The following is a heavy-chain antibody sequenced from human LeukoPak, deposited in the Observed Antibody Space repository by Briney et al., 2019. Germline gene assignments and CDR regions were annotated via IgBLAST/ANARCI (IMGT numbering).Heavy chain of an antibody. D-gene: IGHD3-22*01. Sequence: GASLRLSCAASGFTFSSYAMSWVRQAPGKGLEWVSAISGSGGSTYYADSVKGRFTISRDNSKNTLYLQMNSLRAEDTAVYYCAKDLTYYYDSSGNHYWGQGTLVTVSS. J-gene: IGHJ4*02. V-gene: IGHV3-23*01. CDR1: GFTFSSYA. CDR3: AKDLTYYYDSSGNHY. CDR2: ISGSGGST.